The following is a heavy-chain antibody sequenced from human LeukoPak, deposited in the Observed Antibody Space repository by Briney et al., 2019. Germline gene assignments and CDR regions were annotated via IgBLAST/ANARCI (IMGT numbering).Heavy chain of an antibody. Sequence: SVKVSCKASGGTFCSYAISWVRQAPGQGLEWMGGIIPIFGTANYAQKFQGRVTITTDESTSTAYMELSSLRSEDTAVYYCASRITGTTSGWFDPWGQGTLVTVSS. CDR1: GGTFCSYA. CDR2: IIPIFGTA. D-gene: IGHD1-7*01. V-gene: IGHV1-69*05. CDR3: ASRITGTTSGWFDP. J-gene: IGHJ5*02.